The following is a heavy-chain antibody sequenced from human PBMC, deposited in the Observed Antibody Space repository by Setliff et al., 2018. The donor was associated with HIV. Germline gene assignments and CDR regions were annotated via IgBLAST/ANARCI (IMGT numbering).Heavy chain of an antibody. J-gene: IGHJ2*01. CDR1: GESFSGYQ. V-gene: IGHV4-34*01. D-gene: IGHD2-2*01. CDR3: ARDQRLQGVQPPYWYFDL. Sequence: SETLSLTCAVYGESFSGYQWSWIRQPPGKGLEWIGEINHSGSTNYNPSLKSRVTISVDTPKNLLSLELRSLTAADTAVYYCARDQRLQGVQPPYWYFDLWGRGTLVTVSS. CDR2: INHSGST.